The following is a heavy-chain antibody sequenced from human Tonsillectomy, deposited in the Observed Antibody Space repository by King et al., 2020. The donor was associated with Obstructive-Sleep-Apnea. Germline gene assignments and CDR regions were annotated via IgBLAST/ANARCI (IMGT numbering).Heavy chain of an antibody. Sequence: QLQESGPGLVTPSETLSLTCTVSGGSISDYFWSWIRQPPGKGLEWIGYIHSSGTTKYSPSPKSLVTMSVDTSKNHFSLKLGSVTAADTAVYYCARSGLGATGTITDYWGQGTLVTVSS. V-gene: IGHV4-59*01. CDR1: GGSISDYF. D-gene: IGHD1-1*01. CDR2: IHSSGTT. J-gene: IGHJ4*02. CDR3: ARSGLGATGTITDY.